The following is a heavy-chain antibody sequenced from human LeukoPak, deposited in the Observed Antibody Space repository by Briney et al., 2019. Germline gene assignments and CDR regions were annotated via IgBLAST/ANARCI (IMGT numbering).Heavy chain of an antibody. Sequence: SETLSLTCAVYGGSFSGYYWSWIRQPAGKGLEWIGRIYTSGSTNYNPSLKSRVTISVDTSKNQFSLKLSSVTAADTAVYYCARHGAAVAALGYWGQGTLVTVSS. CDR2: IYTSGST. D-gene: IGHD6-19*01. CDR3: ARHGAAVAALGY. CDR1: GGSFSGYY. V-gene: IGHV4-59*10. J-gene: IGHJ4*02.